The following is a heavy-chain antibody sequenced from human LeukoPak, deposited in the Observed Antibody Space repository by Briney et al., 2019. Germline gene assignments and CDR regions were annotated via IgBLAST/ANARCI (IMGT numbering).Heavy chain of an antibody. CDR3: ARDDYYGSGSETYYYGMDV. V-gene: IGHV3-53*01. Sequence: GGSLRLSCAASGLTVSSNYMSWVRQAPGKGLDWVSVIYSGGSTYYADSVKGRFTISRDNSKNTLYLQMDSLRAEDTAVYYCARDDYYGSGSETYYYGMDVWGQGTTVTVSS. CDR2: IYSGGST. CDR1: GLTVSSNY. D-gene: IGHD3-10*01. J-gene: IGHJ6*02.